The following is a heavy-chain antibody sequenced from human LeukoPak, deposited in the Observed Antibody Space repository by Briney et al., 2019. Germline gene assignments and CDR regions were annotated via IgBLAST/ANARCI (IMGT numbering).Heavy chain of an antibody. D-gene: IGHD2-8*01. CDR3: ARAGITSTNGVMGT. CDR2: ISAYNGNT. J-gene: IGHJ4*02. CDR1: GYTFTSYG. Sequence: ASVKVSCKASGYTFTSYGISWVRQAPGQGLEWMGWISAYNGNTNYAQKLQGRVTMTTDASTSTAYMELRSLRSGDTAVYYCARAGITSTNGVMGTWGQGTLVTVSS. V-gene: IGHV1-18*01.